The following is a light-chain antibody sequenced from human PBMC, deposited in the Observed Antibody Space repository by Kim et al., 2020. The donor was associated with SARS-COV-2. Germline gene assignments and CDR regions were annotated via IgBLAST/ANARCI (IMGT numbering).Light chain of an antibody. J-gene: IGKJ4*01. Sequence: EIVLTQSPDTLSLSPGERATLSCRASHSVGSSFLAWYQQRPGQAPRLLMYGASSRATAIPDRFSGSGSGTDFTLTISRLEPEDFAVYFCHQYGDSPLTFGGGTKVDIK. V-gene: IGKV3-20*01. CDR1: HSVGSSF. CDR3: HQYGDSPLT. CDR2: GAS.